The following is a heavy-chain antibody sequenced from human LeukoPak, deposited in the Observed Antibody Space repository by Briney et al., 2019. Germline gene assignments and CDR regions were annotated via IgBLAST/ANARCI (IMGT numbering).Heavy chain of an antibody. Sequence: SETLSLTCAVSGYSISSGYYWGWIRQPPGKGLEWIGSIYHSGSTNYNPSLKSRVTISVDTSKNQFSLKLSSVTAADTAVYYCARRIVVVTTDNWFDPWGQGTLVTVSS. CDR2: IYHSGST. CDR1: GYSISSGYY. J-gene: IGHJ5*02. D-gene: IGHD3-22*01. V-gene: IGHV4-38-2*01. CDR3: ARRIVVVTTDNWFDP.